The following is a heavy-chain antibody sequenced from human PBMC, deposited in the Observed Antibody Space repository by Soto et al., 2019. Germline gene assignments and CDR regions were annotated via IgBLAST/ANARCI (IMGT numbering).Heavy chain of an antibody. CDR2: IDWDDDK. CDR1: GFSLSTSGMC. V-gene: IGHV2-70*01. D-gene: IGHD4-17*01. J-gene: IGHJ6*02. Sequence: SGPTLVNPTQTLTLTCTFSGFSLSTSGMCVSWIRQPPGKALEWLALIDWDDDKYYSTSLKTRLTISKDTSKNQVVLTMTNMEPVDTATYYCARAPVDYGGNSRNYFYYYGMDVWGQGTTVTVSS. CDR3: ARAPVDYGGNSRNYFYYYGMDV.